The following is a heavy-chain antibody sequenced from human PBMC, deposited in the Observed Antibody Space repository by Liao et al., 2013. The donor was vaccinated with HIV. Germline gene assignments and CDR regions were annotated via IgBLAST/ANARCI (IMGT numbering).Heavy chain of an antibody. CDR3: ARDRGSGWYGYYQH. Sequence: QLQLQESGPGLVKPSETLSLTCTVSGGSISSSSYYWGWIRQPPGKGLEWIGIIYYGGSTNYNPSLTSRVTISLDTSKNQFSLKLSSVTAADAAVYYCARDRGSGWYGYYQHWGPGTLVTVSS. CDR2: IYYGGST. V-gene: IGHV4-39*07. D-gene: IGHD6-19*01. J-gene: IGHJ1*01. CDR1: GGSISSSSYY.